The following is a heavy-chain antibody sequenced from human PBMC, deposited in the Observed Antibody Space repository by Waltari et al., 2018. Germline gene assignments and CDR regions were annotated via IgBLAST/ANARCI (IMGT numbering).Heavy chain of an antibody. CDR3: ASPLGGSRRHPAGWYFDL. CDR2: IYHSGST. CDR1: GSSISSGSY. V-gene: IGHV4-38-2*01. Sequence: QVQLQESGPGLVKPSETLSLTCAVSGSSISSGSYWGWIRQPPGKGLEWIGSIYHSGSTYYNPSLKSRVTISVDTSKNQFSLKLSSVTAADTAVYYCASPLGGSRRHPAGWYFDLWGRGTLVTVSS. D-gene: IGHD3-10*01. J-gene: IGHJ2*01.